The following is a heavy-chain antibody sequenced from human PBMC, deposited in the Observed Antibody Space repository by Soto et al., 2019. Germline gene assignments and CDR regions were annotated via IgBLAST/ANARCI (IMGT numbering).Heavy chain of an antibody. CDR2: ISADNINT. D-gene: IGHD6-19*01. V-gene: IGHV1-18*01. CDR1: GYTFYSHS. CDR3: ARPREAGKYYYGVDV. Sequence: ASVKVSCKASGYTFYSHSISWVRQAPGQGLEWMGRISADNINTKYAQKFRGRVTMTTDTSTSTVYMELRNLRSDDTAMYYCARPREAGKYYYGVDVWGQGTTVTVSS. J-gene: IGHJ6*02.